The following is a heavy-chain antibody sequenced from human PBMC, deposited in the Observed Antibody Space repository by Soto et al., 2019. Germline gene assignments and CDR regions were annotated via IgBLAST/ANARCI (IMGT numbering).Heavy chain of an antibody. CDR3: ATDKGVPLGGGASSGAPFDY. CDR2: FDPEDGET. V-gene: IGHV1-24*01. CDR1: GYTLTELS. J-gene: IGHJ4*02. Sequence: ASVKVSCKVSGYTLTELSMHWVRQAPGKGLEWMGGFDPEDGETIYAQKFQGRVTMTEDTSTDTAYVELSSLRSEDTAVYYCATDKGVPLGGGASSGAPFDYWGQGPLVTVAS. D-gene: IGHD2-21*01.